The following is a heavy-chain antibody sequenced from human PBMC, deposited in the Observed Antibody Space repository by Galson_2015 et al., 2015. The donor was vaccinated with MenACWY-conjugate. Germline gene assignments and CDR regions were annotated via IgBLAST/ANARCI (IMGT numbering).Heavy chain of an antibody. CDR2: IKQDGREK. V-gene: IGHV3-7*03. J-gene: IGHJ4*02. CDR3: ARDTRGHFDY. Sequence: SLRLSCAASGFTFSNFWMSWVRQAPGKGLEWVANIKQDGREKNYVDSVKGRFTISRDNAGNSVYLQMDSLRVEDAAVYYCARDTRGHFDYWGQGTLVTFSS. CDR1: GFTFSNFW.